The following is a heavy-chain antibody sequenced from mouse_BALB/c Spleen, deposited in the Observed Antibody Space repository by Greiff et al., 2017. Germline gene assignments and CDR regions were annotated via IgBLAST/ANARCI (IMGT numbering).Heavy chain of an antibody. J-gene: IGHJ2*01. Sequence: VQLQQPGAELVRPGASVKLSCKASGYTFTSYWINWVKQRPGQGLEWIGNIYPSDSYTNYNQKFKDKATLTVDKSSSTAYMQLSSPTSEDSAVYYCTRGGMYYFDYWGQGTTLTVSS. CDR3: TRGGMYYFDY. CDR1: GYTFTSYW. CDR2: IYPSDSYT. V-gene: IGHV1-69*02.